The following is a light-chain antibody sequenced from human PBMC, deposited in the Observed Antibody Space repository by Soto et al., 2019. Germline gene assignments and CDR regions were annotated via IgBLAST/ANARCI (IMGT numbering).Light chain of an antibody. J-gene: IGLJ3*02. CDR2: EVN. Sequence: QSALTQPPSASGSPGQSVTISCTGTSSDIGGYNFVSWYQQHPGKAPKLIIYEVNKRPSGVPDRFPGSKSGNTVSLTVSGLQADDEGDDYCSSYAGTNNLGVFGGGTKLTVL. CDR3: SSYAGTNNLGV. V-gene: IGLV2-8*01. CDR1: SSDIGGYNF.